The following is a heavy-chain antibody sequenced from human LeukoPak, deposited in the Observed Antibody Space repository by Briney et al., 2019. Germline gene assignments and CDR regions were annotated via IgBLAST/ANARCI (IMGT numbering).Heavy chain of an antibody. CDR1: GGSISSGGYS. Sequence: SQTLSLTCTVSGGSISSGGYSWSWIRQHPGKGLEWIGYIYYSGSTYYNPSLKSRVTISVDTSKNQFSLKLSSVTAADTAVYYCVTSYGMDVWGQGTAVTVSS. CDR2: IYYSGST. J-gene: IGHJ6*02. V-gene: IGHV4-31*03. CDR3: VTSYGMDV.